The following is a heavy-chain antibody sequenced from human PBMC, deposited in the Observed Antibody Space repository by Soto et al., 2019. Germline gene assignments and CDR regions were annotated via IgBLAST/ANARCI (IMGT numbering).Heavy chain of an antibody. CDR3: ARAPVLRFLEWPHMDV. D-gene: IGHD3-3*01. CDR2: IYYSGST. V-gene: IGHV4-59*01. CDR1: GGSISSYY. J-gene: IGHJ6*03. Sequence: SETLSLTCTVSGGSISSYYWSWIRQPPGKGLEWIGYIYYSGSTNYNPSLKSRVTISVDTSKNQFSLKLSSVTAADTAGYYCARAPVLRFLEWPHMDVWGKGTTVTVSS.